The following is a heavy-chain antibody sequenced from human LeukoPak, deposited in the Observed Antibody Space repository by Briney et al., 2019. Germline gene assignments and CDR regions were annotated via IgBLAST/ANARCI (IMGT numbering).Heavy chain of an antibody. Sequence: GGSLRLPCAGSGFTFSGYWMSWVRQAPGKGLEWVANIKQDGSEKYYVDSVKGRFTIFRDNAKNSLYLQMNSLRAEDTAVYYCARDIQVRGQWLYWGQGTLVTVSS. V-gene: IGHV3-7*01. CDR3: ARDIQVRGQWLY. D-gene: IGHD6-19*01. CDR2: IKQDGSEK. J-gene: IGHJ4*02. CDR1: GFTFSGYW.